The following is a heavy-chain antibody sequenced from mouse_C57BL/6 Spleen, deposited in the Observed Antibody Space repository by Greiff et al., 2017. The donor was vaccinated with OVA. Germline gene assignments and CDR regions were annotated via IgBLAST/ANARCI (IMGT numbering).Heavy chain of an antibody. D-gene: IGHD2-1*01. CDR1: GFSLTSYG. Sequence: VHLVESGPGLVAPSQSLSITCTVSGFSLTSYGVSWVRQPPGKGLEWLGVIWGDGSTNYHSALISRLSISKDNSKSQVFLKLNSLQTDDTATYYCARPVDGNYPAWFAYWGQGTLVTVSA. CDR2: IWGDGST. V-gene: IGHV2-3*01. CDR3: ARPVDGNYPAWFAY. J-gene: IGHJ3*01.